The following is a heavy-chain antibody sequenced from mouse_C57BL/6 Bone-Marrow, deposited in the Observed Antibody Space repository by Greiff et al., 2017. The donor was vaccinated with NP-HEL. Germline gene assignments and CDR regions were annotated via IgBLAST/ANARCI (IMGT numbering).Heavy chain of an antibody. CDR2: ITHSGET. D-gene: IGHD2-12*01. V-gene: IGHV12-3*01. J-gene: IGHJ3*01. Sequence: VKLVESGPGLVKPSQSLFLTCSITGFPITSGYYWIWIRQSPRKPLEWMGYITHSGETFYNPSLQSPISITRETSKNQFFLQLNSVTTEDTAMYYCAGDRYDRGFAYWGQGTLVTVSA. CDR3: AGDRYDRGFAY. CDR1: GFPITSGYY.